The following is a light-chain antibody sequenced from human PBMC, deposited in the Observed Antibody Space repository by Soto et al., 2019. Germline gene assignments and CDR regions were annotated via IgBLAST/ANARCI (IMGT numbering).Light chain of an antibody. V-gene: IGKV1-9*01. CDR3: QQLHDYPIT. CDR1: QGISSY. J-gene: IGKJ5*01. CDR2: AAS. Sequence: IQLTQSPSFLSSSVGDRVTLTCRASQGISSYLAWYQQKPGKAPKLLSYAASTLQSGVPSRFRGSGSGTEFTLTISSLKPEDFATYYCQQLHDYPITFGQGTRLEIK.